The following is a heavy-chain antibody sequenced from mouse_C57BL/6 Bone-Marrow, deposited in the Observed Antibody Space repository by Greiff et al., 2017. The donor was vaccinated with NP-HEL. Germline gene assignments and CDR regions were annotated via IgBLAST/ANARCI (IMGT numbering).Heavy chain of an antibody. V-gene: IGHV1-15*01. J-gene: IGHJ2*01. Sequence: LQESGAELVRPGASVTLSCKASGYTFTDYEMHWVKQTPVHGLEWIGAIDPETGGTAYNQKFKGKAILTADKSSSTAYMELRSLTSEDSAVYYCTRSGTTVAWGQGTTLTVSS. D-gene: IGHD1-1*01. CDR3: TRSGTTVA. CDR2: IDPETGGT. CDR1: GYTFTDYE.